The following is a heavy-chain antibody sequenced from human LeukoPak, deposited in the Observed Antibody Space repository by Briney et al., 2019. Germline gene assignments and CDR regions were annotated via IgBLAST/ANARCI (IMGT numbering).Heavy chain of an antibody. CDR3: ARDALAAGYRLEWYYFDY. CDR2: ISSSSNYI. J-gene: IGHJ4*02. V-gene: IGHV3-21*01. Sequence: PGGSLRLSYAASGFTFSTYTMNWVRQAPGKGLEWVSSISSSSNYIYYADSVKGRFTISRDNAKNSLYLQMNSLRAEDTAVYYCARDALAAGYRLEWYYFDYWGQGTLVTVSS. D-gene: IGHD2-2*01. CDR1: GFTFSTYT.